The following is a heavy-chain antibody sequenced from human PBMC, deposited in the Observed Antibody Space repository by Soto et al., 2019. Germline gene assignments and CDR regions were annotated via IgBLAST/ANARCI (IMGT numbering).Heavy chain of an antibody. CDR2: INHSGST. V-gene: IGHV4-34*01. CDR1: GGSFSGYY. D-gene: IGHD3-22*01. CDR3: HDYYDSSGYYKPRDY. Sequence: PSETLSLTCAVYGGSFSGYYWSWIRQPPGKGLEWIGEINHSGSTNYNPSLKSRVTISVDTSKNQFSLKLSSVTAADAAVYYCHDYYDSSGYYKPRDYWGQGTLVTVSS. J-gene: IGHJ4*02.